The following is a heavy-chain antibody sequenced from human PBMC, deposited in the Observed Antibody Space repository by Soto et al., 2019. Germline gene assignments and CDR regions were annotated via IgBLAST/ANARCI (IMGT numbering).Heavy chain of an antibody. V-gene: IGHV1-18*04. Sequence: GASVKVSCKASGYTFTTYGISWVRQAPGQGLEWMGWISPYNGTTKYAEKFQGEMTMTTDTATSTAYMGLRSRRSDDAAVYYCARDGERDTGLNFYYYLHGMDAWGQGTRVTRLL. CDR2: ISPYNGTT. CDR1: GYTFTTYG. J-gene: IGHJ6*02. CDR3: ARDGERDTGLNFYYYLHGMDA. D-gene: IGHD1-1*01.